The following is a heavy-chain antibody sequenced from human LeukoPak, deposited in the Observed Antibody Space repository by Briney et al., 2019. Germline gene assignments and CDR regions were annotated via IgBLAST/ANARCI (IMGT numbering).Heavy chain of an antibody. Sequence: GSLRLSCATSGFTFSSYAMSWVRQAPGKGLEWVSSISGSGGNTYYADSVKGRFTISRDYSKNTLYLQMNSLRTEETAVYYCAKGPAMVRGTFDPWGQGTLVTVSS. J-gene: IGHJ5*02. V-gene: IGHV3-23*01. D-gene: IGHD3-10*01. CDR2: ISGSGGNT. CDR1: GFTFSSYA. CDR3: AKGPAMVRGTFDP.